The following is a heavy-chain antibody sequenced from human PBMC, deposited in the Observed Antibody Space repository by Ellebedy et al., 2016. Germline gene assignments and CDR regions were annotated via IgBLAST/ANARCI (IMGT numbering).Heavy chain of an antibody. D-gene: IGHD2-2*01. V-gene: IGHV4-59*01. CDR3: AGSTSGGFDY. CDR2: IYYSGSGST. Sequence: SETLSLTXNVSGGSIRSKYWSWIRQPPGKGLEWIGYIYYSGSGSTNYDPSLESRVTMSVDTSKNQFSLKLSSVTAADTAVYYCAGSTSGGFDYWGQGTLVTVSS. J-gene: IGHJ4*02. CDR1: GGSIRSKY.